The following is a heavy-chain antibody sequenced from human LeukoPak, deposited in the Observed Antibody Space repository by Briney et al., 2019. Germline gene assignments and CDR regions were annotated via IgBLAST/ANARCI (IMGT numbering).Heavy chain of an antibody. CDR2: FFSDGTT. CDR3: ARDAAAGAGVFDY. D-gene: IGHD6-13*01. CDR1: GFIVNNNY. V-gene: IGHV3-53*01. J-gene: IGHJ4*02. Sequence: GGSLRLSCVVSGFIVNNNYINWVRQAPGKGLEWVSVFFSDGTTYHADSVKGRFTISRDNSQNTVFLQMNSLRAEDTAVYYCARDAAAGAGVFDYWGQGTLVTVSS.